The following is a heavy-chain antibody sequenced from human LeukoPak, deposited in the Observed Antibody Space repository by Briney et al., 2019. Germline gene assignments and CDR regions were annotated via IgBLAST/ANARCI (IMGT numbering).Heavy chain of an antibody. CDR1: GFAFNAFA. V-gene: IGHV3-23*01. CDR3: AKRLSRGYFGKLSFDF. Sequence: GGSLRLSCAAAGFAFNAFAMSWVRQTRGKGLEWGSCITSTGESTYYADSLRGRFTISRDNSGGTLYLQMNSLRTEDSAVYYCAKRLSRGYFGKLSFDFWGQGGLVTVSS. J-gene: IGHJ4*02. D-gene: IGHD3-9*01. CDR2: ITSTGEST.